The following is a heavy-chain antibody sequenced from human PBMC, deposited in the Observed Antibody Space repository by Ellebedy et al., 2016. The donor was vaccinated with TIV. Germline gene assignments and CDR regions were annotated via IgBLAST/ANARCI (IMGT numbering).Heavy chain of an antibody. CDR1: GFIFSDYY. D-gene: IGHD3-10*01. CDR3: ARDDRFINQKHNWYDP. V-gene: IGHV3-11*01. CDR2: ISSSGNTI. J-gene: IGHJ5*02. Sequence: GESLKISCAASGFIFSDYYMSWIRQAPGKGLEWVSYISSSGNTIYYADSVKGRFTISRDNAKNALYLQKNSLRADDTAADYCARDDRFINQKHNWYDPWGQGTLVTVSS.